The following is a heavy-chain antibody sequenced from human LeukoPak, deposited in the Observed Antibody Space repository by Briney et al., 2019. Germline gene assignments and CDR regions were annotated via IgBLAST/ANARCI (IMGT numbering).Heavy chain of an antibody. Sequence: PGRSLRLSCAASGFTFSSYGMHWVRQAPGKGLEWVAVIWYGGSNKYYADSVKGRFTISRDNSKNTLYLQMNSLRGEDTAVYYCAKDRGNWNDLDYWGQGTLVTVSS. J-gene: IGHJ4*02. D-gene: IGHD1-1*01. CDR3: AKDRGNWNDLDY. CDR2: IWYGGSNK. CDR1: GFTFSSYG. V-gene: IGHV3-30*18.